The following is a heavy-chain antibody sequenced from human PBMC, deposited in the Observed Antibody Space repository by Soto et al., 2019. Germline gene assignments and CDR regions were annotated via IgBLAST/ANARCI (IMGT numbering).Heavy chain of an antibody. CDR3: ARDARYSSSWDTSNFDY. J-gene: IGHJ4*02. D-gene: IGHD6-13*01. V-gene: IGHV1-18*01. Sequence: GASVKVSCKASGYTFTSYGISWVRQAPGQGLEWMGWISGNNDNTNYAQKLQGRVTMTTDTSTSTAYMELRSLRSDDTAVYYCARDARYSSSWDTSNFDYWGQGTLVTVSS. CDR1: GYTFTSYG. CDR2: ISGNNDNT.